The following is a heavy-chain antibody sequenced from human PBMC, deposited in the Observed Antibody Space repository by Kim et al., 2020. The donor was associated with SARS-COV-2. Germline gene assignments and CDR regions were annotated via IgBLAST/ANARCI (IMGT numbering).Heavy chain of an antibody. Sequence: ASVKVSCKASGYTFTSYGISWVRQAPGQGLEWMGWISAYNGNTNYAQKLQGRVTMTTDTSTSTAYMELRSLRSDDTAVYYCARNRYCGGDCYYYYGMDVWGQGTTVTVSS. D-gene: IGHD2-21*02. CDR1: GYTFTSYG. CDR3: ARNRYCGGDCYYYYGMDV. J-gene: IGHJ6*02. CDR2: ISAYNGNT. V-gene: IGHV1-18*01.